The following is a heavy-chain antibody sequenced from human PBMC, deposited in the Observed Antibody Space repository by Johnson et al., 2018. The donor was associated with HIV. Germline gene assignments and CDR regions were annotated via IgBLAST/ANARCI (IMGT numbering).Heavy chain of an antibody. CDR3: ARAGVVFSTASHDAFDI. D-gene: IGHD2-21*01. CDR2: ISYDGSNK. CDR1: GFTFSSYA. J-gene: IGHJ3*02. V-gene: IGHV3-30*04. Sequence: VQLVESGGGVVQPGRSLRLSCAASGFTFSSYAMHCVRQAPGKGLEWVAVISYDGSNKYYADSVKGRFTISRDNSKNTLYLQMNSLRAEDTAVYYCARAGVVFSTASHDAFDIWGQGTMVTVSS.